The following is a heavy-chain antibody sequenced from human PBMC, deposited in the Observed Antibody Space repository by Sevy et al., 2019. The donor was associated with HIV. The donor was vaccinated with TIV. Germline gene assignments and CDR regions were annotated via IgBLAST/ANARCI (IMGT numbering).Heavy chain of an antibody. D-gene: IGHD6-19*01. V-gene: IGHV3-66*02. CDR2: IYSGGKT. CDR1: GFIISGNY. CDR3: ARNRLAGYYYFYMDV. Sequence: GGSLRLSCAASGFIISGNYMTWIRQAPGKGLESVSVIYSGGKTYYADSVKGRFTISRDNSENTLYLQMNSLRPEDSALYFCARNRLAGYYYFYMDVWGKGSTVTVSS. J-gene: IGHJ6*03.